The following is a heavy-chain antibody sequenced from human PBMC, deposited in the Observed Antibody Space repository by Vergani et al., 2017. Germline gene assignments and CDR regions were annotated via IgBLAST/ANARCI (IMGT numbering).Heavy chain of an antibody. V-gene: IGHV3-48*03. CDR1: GFSFSSYE. CDR2: ISSSGSTK. J-gene: IGHJ4*02. Sequence: EVQLVESGGGLVQPGGSLRLSCAASGFSFSSYEMNWVRQAPGKGLEWVSYISSSGSTKYYADSVKGRFTISRDNAKNSLYLHMNSLRAEDTAVYYCARAPGTVAGTGIDYWGQGTLVTVSS. CDR3: ARAPGTVAGTGIDY. D-gene: IGHD6-19*01.